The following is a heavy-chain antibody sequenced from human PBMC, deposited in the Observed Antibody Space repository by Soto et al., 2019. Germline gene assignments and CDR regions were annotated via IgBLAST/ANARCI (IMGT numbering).Heavy chain of an antibody. CDR1: GFTVSSNY. Sequence: TWGSLRLSCAASGFTVSSNYMSWVRQAPGKGLEWVSVIYSGGSTYYADSVKGRFTISRHNSKNTLYLQMNSLRAEDTAVYYCARAHPLGLYGSGGRNGMDVWGQGTTVTVSS. V-gene: IGHV3-53*04. J-gene: IGHJ6*02. D-gene: IGHD3-10*01. CDR2: IYSGGST. CDR3: ARAHPLGLYGSGGRNGMDV.